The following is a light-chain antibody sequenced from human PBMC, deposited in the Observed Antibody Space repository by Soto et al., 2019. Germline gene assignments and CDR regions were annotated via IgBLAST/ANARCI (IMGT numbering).Light chain of an antibody. CDR2: GAS. CDR3: QQYGSSPGT. J-gene: IGKJ1*01. Sequence: EIVLTQSPGTLSFSPLERADLXRKASQSVSSSYLAWYQQKPGQAPRLLIYGASSRATGIPDRFSGSGSGTDFTLTISRLEPEDFAVYYCQQYGSSPGTFGQGTKVDIK. CDR1: QSVSSSY. V-gene: IGKV3-20*01.